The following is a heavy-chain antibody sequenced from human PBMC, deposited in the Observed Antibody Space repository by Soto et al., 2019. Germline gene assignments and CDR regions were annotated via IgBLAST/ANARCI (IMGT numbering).Heavy chain of an antibody. D-gene: IGHD2-2*02. CDR1: GFXLGSYS. CDR3: AREKVVPAAIYGMDV. Sequence: GXLRLSCAASGFXLGSYSMNWVRQSPGKGLECVSSISSSSSYIYYADSVKGRFTISRDNAKNSLYLQMNSMRAEDTAVYYRAREKVVPAAIYGMDVWGQGTTVTVS. CDR2: ISSSSSYI. J-gene: IGHJ6*02. V-gene: IGHV3-21*01.